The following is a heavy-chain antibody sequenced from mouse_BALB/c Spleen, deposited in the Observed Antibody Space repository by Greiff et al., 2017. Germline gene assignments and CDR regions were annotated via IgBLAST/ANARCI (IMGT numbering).Heavy chain of an antibody. CDR1: GFTFSSYG. J-gene: IGHJ4*01. Sequence: EVQGVESGGGLVQPGGSLKLSCAASGFTFSSYGMSWVRQTPDKRLELVATINSNGGSTYYPDSVKGRFTISRDNAKNTLYLQMSSLKSEDTAMYYCARDHYGFYYAMDYWGQGTSVTVSS. CDR3: ARDHYGFYYAMDY. D-gene: IGHD1-2*01. V-gene: IGHV5-6-3*01. CDR2: INSNGGST.